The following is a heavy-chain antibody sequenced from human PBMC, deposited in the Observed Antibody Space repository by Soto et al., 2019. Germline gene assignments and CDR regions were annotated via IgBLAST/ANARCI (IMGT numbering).Heavy chain of an antibody. CDR1: GGSVSRGDYY. CDR3: ASRDPGTSVDY. Sequence: PSETLSLTCTVSGGSVSRGDYYWSWIRQPPGKGLEWIGNIYYTGSTNYNPSLKSRATISLDKSENQFSLKVSSATAADTAVYYCASRDPGTSVDYWGQGTLVNVSS. V-gene: IGHV4-61*08. CDR2: IYYTGST. D-gene: IGHD1-7*01. J-gene: IGHJ4*02.